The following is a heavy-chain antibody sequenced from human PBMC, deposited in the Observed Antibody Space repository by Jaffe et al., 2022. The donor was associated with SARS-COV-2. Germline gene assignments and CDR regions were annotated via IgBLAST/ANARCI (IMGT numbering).Heavy chain of an antibody. D-gene: IGHD2-21*02. CDR3: ARATFYCGGDCFRGPNWFDP. J-gene: IGHJ5*02. CDR1: GFTFSDYY. V-gene: IGHV3-11*01. CDR2: ISSSGSTI. Sequence: QVQLVESGGGLVKPGGSLRLSCAASGFTFSDYYMSWIRQAPGKGLEWVSYISSSGSTIYYADSVKGRFTISRDNAKNSLYLQMNSLRAEDTAVYYCARATFYCGGDCFRGPNWFDPWGQGTLVTVSS.